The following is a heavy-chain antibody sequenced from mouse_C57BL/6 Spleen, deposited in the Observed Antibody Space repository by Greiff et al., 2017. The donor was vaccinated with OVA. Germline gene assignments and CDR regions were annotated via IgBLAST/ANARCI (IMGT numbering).Heavy chain of an antibody. CDR1: GFTFSSYT. V-gene: IGHV5-9*01. CDR3: ARRVLFDY. CDR2: ISGGGGNT. D-gene: IGHD2-14*01. J-gene: IGHJ2*01. Sequence: EVQVVESGGGLVKPGGSLKLSCAASGFTFSSYTMSWVRQTPEKRLEWVATISGGGGNTYYPDSVKGRFTISRDNAKNTLYLQRSSLRSEDTALYYCARRVLFDYWGQGTTLTVSS.